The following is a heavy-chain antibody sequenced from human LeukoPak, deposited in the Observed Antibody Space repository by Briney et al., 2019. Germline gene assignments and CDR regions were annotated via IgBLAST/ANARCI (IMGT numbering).Heavy chain of an antibody. CDR2: MNPNSGNT. J-gene: IGHJ6*03. CDR3: ARGIAAAYYYYYYMDV. D-gene: IGHD6-13*01. CDR1: GYTFTGYY. V-gene: IGHV1-8*03. Sequence: ASVKVSCKASGYTFTGYYMHWVRQAPGQGLECMGWMNPNSGNTGYAQKFQGRVTITRNTSISTAYMELSSLRSEDTAVYYCARGIAAAYYYYYYMDVWGKGTTVTVSS.